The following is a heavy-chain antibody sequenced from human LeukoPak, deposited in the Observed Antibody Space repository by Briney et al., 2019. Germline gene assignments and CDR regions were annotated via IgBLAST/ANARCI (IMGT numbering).Heavy chain of an antibody. Sequence: ASVKVSCKAPGYTFTGYYMHWVRQAPGQGLEWMGWINPNHGDTNYAQKFQDRVSMTRDTSISTAYIHLSRLRSDDTAVYYCARSPHILTGENFDYWGQGTLLTVSS. D-gene: IGHD3-9*01. J-gene: IGHJ4*02. CDR2: INPNHGDT. CDR3: ARSPHILTGENFDY. CDR1: GYTFTGYY. V-gene: IGHV1-2*02.